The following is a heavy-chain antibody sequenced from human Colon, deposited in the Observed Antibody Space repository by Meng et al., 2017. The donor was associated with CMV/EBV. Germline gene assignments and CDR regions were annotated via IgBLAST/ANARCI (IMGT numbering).Heavy chain of an antibody. D-gene: IGHD3/OR15-3a*01. CDR1: GVSISSSSYY. CDR3: ARDNYDLWSGYFTD. J-gene: IGHJ4*02. Sequence: SETLSLTCAVSGVSISSSSYYWGWVRQTPGKGLEWIGYTYYSGSTKFNPSLKSRVTISIDTSKNQFSLKLSSVTAADTAVYYCARDNYDLWSGYFTDWGQGMLVTVSS. V-gene: IGHV4-61*01. CDR2: TYYSGST.